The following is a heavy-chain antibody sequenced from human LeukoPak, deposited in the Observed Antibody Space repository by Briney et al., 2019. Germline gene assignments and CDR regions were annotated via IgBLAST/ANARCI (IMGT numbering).Heavy chain of an antibody. Sequence: GGSLRLSCAASGFTFSSYAMNWVRQAPGKGLEWVSSISSSSSYIYYADSVKGRFTISRDNAKNSLYLQMNSLRAEDTAVYYCARGDYDILTGYPTLLDYWGQGTLVTVSS. J-gene: IGHJ4*02. CDR2: ISSSSSYI. CDR3: ARGDYDILTGYPTLLDY. V-gene: IGHV3-21*01. D-gene: IGHD3-9*01. CDR1: GFTFSSYA.